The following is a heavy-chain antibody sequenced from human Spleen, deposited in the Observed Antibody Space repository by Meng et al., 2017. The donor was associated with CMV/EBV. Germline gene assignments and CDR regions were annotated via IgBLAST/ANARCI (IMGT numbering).Heavy chain of an antibody. CDR1: YSITSYW. V-gene: IGHV5-51*01. J-gene: IGHJ5*02. CDR3: ARRGYCSSTSCPGGFDP. Sequence: YSITSYWIGWVRQMPGKGLEWMGIIYPGDSDTRYSPSFQGQVTISADKSISTAYLQWSSLKASDTAMYYCARRGYCSSTSCPGGFDPWGQGTLVTVSS. D-gene: IGHD2-2*01. CDR2: IYPGDSDT.